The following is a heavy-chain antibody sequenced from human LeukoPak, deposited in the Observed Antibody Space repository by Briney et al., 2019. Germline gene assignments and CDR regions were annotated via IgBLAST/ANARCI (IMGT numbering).Heavy chain of an antibody. J-gene: IGHJ3*01. CDR3: ARGIATITQDSFDV. CDR2: IHSSGST. D-gene: IGHD1-26*01. Sequence: PSETLSLTCTVSGGSISNYYWSWIRQSAGKGLEWIGRIHSSGSTNFNPSLRSRVTMSADTSKHQFSLWLTSVTAADTALYYSARGIATITQDSFDVWGLGTMVTVSS. CDR1: GGSISNYY. V-gene: IGHV4-4*07.